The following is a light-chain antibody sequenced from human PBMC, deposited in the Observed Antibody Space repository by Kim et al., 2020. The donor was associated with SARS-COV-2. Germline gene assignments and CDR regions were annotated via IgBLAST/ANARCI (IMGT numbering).Light chain of an antibody. CDR3: QKYNSAPRT. CDR1: QGISNY. J-gene: IGKJ1*01. V-gene: IGKV1-27*01. Sequence: AAGGDRVTMTCRASQGISNYLAWYQQKPGKVPKLLIYAASTLQSGVPSRFSGSGSGTDFTLTISSLQPEDVATYYCQKYNSAPRTFGQGTKVDIK. CDR2: AAS.